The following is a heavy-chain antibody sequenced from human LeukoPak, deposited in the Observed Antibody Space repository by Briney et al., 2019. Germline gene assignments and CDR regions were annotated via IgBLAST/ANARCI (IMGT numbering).Heavy chain of an antibody. Sequence: PGGSLRLSCVVSGFTFSSYAMSWVRQAPGKGLEWVSSISGSGVSTYYADSVKGRFTVSRDNSKNTLYLQMNSLRAEDTAVYYCAKGEYSSGWRSWFDPWGQGTLVTVSS. CDR1: GFTFSSYA. CDR3: AKGEYSSGWRSWFDP. CDR2: ISGSGVST. J-gene: IGHJ5*02. D-gene: IGHD6-19*01. V-gene: IGHV3-23*01.